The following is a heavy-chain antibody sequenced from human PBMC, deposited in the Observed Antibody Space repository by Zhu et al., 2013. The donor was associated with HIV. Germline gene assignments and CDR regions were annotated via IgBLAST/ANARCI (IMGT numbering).Heavy chain of an antibody. J-gene: IGHJ6*02. CDR3: ARGIAVAGYYYYGMDV. CDR1: GYTFTSFG. Sequence: QVQLVQSGAEVRKPGASVKVSCRASGYTFTSFGISWVRQVPGQGLEWMGWISADNENTNYAQKFQGRVSMTRDTSTSTAYIEVRSLRSDDTAVYYCARGIAVAGYYYYGMDVWGQGTTVTVSS. CDR2: ISADNENT. D-gene: IGHD6-19*01. V-gene: IGHV1-18*01.